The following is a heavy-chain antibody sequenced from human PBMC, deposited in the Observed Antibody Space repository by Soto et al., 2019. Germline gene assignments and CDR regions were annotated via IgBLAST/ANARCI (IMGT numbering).Heavy chain of an antibody. J-gene: IGHJ5*02. D-gene: IGHD3-10*01. V-gene: IGHV4-4*07. Sequence: QVQLEESGPGLVKPSETLSLNCSVSGVSLSSFFWSWIRQPAGRGLEWIGRLNTFGNTNYSPSLKSRVTMSVDLSRNQFSLHLRSVTAADPDVYYCARTSGSGRFTLDPWGQGTLVTVSS. CDR1: GVSLSSFF. CDR2: LNTFGNT. CDR3: ARTSGSGRFTLDP.